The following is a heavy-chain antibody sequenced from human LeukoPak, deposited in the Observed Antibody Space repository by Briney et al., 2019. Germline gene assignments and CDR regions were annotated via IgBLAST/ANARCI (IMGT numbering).Heavy chain of an antibody. CDR2: INSDGSST. CDR3: AREGYSSGWYGRDLDY. J-gene: IGHJ4*02. V-gene: IGHV3-74*01. D-gene: IGHD6-19*01. Sequence: GGSLRLSCAASGFTFSSYAMSWVRQAPGKGLEWVSRINSDGSSTSYADSVKGRFTISRDNAKNTLYLQMNSLRAEDTAVYYCAREGYSSGWYGRDLDYWGQGTLVTVSS. CDR1: GFTFSSYA.